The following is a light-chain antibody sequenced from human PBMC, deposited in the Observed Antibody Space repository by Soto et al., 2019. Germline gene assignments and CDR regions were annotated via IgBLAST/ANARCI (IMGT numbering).Light chain of an antibody. CDR3: SSYSSSSTMV. Sequence: QSALTQPASVSGSPGQSITVFCTGTGSDVGGYNFVSWYQQHPGKAPKLMLYDVSHRPSGVSNRFSGSKSGNTASLTISGLHTEDEADYYCSSYSSSSTMVFGSGTKVTV. J-gene: IGLJ1*01. CDR2: DVS. V-gene: IGLV2-14*03. CDR1: GSDVGGYNF.